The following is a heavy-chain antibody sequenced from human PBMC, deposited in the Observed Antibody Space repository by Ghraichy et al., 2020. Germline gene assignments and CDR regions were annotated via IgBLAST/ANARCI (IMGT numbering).Heavy chain of an antibody. CDR1: NGSINNGGYS. J-gene: IGHJ4*02. CDR3: ARSDRGYCSGGSCGRHFFDY. CDR2: IYYSGDT. Sequence: SETLSLTCTVSNGSINNGGYSWNWVRQHPQKGLEWVGNIYYSGDTHYNPSLRSRLTISVDTPNNQFSLKLTSVTAADTAVYFCARSDRGYCSGGSCGRHFFDYWGQGTLVTVSS. V-gene: IGHV4-31*03. D-gene: IGHD2-15*01.